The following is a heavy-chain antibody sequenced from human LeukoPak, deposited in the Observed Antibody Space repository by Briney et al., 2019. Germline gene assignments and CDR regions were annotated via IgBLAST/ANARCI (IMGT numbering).Heavy chain of an antibody. CDR3: ARVVVPAAYIY. D-gene: IGHD2-2*01. CDR2: IYYSGST. J-gene: IGHJ4*02. V-gene: IGHV4-30-4*08. CDR1: GGSISSGDYY. Sequence: QVQLQESGPGLVKPSQTLSLTCTVSGGSISSGDYYWSWIRQPPVTGLEWIGYIYYSGSTYYNPSLKSRVTISVDASKNQFSLKLSSVTAADTAVYYCARVVVPAAYIYWGQGTLVTVSS.